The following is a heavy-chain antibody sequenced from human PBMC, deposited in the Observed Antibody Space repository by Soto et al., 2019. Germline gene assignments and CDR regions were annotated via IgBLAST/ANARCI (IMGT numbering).Heavy chain of an antibody. J-gene: IGHJ5*02. V-gene: IGHV1-69*02. CDR2: IIPILGIA. D-gene: IGHD3-10*01. Sequence: QVQLVQSGAEVKKPGSSVKVSCKASGGTFSSYTISWVRQAPGQGLEWMGRIIPILGIANYAQKFQRRVTITADKPTSTAYMELSSLRPEDTAVYYCARDYYPRWFDPWGQGTLVTVSS. CDR3: ARDYYPRWFDP. CDR1: GGTFSSYT.